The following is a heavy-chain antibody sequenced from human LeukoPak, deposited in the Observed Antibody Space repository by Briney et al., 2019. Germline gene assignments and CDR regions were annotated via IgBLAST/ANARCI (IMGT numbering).Heavy chain of an antibody. CDR3: AKDGLPKD. Sequence: GGSLRLSCAASGFSFSSYSMSWVRQAPGKGLDWVSAISGSGGRTYYADSVKGRFAISRDNSKNTLYLQMNSLRAEDTAVYYCAKDGLPKDWGQGTLVTVSS. CDR2: ISGSGGRT. CDR1: GFSFSSYS. D-gene: IGHD3-16*01. V-gene: IGHV3-23*01. J-gene: IGHJ4*02.